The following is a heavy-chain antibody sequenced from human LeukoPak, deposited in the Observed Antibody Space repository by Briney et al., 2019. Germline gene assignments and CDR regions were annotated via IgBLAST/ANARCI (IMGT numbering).Heavy chain of an antibody. V-gene: IGHV3-49*04. CDR2: IRSKGYGGTT. Sequence: GSLRLSCTASGFTFGDYAMSWVRQAPGKGLEWVGFIRSKGYGGTTEYAASVKGRFTISRDDSKSIAYLQMNSLKTEDTAVYYCSRDFGYSSSWYPPHFGYWGQGTLVTVSS. CDR1: GFTFGDYA. D-gene: IGHD6-13*01. CDR3: SRDFGYSSSWYPPHFGY. J-gene: IGHJ4*02.